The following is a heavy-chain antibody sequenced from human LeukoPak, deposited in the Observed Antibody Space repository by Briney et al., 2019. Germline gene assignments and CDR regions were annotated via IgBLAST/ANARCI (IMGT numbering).Heavy chain of an antibody. V-gene: IGHV1-69*05. CDR3: ARGDTAMASYYYYYMDV. D-gene: IGHD5-18*01. CDR1: GGTFTSYA. J-gene: IGHJ6*03. CDR2: IIPIFGTA. Sequence: SVSVSFTASGGTFTSYAISCVRQAPGQGLEWMGGIIPIFGTANYAQKFQGRVTITTDESTTTAYMELSSLRSEDTAVYYCARGDTAMASYYYYYMDVWGKGTTVTVSS.